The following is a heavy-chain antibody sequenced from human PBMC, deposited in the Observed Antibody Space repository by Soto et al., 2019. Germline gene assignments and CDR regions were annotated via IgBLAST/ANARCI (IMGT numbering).Heavy chain of an antibody. V-gene: IGHV3-33*01. Sequence: QVQLVESGGGVVQPGRSLRLSCAASGFTFNTYGMHWVRQAPGKGLEWVAVIYYDGRNKYYADSVKGRFTISRDNSKNTLNLPMTSLSVEATAVYYCARDLGELWPSVGGYWGQGTLVTVSS. D-gene: IGHD1-26*01. J-gene: IGHJ4*02. CDR2: IYYDGRNK. CDR3: ARDLGELWPSVGGY. CDR1: GFTFNTYG.